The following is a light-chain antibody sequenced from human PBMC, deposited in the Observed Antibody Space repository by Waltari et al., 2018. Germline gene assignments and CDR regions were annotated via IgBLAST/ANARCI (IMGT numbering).Light chain of an antibody. CDR2: SDN. CDR3: AAWDDSLNGLYV. CDR1: TSNIGRTT. V-gene: IGLV1-44*01. J-gene: IGLJ1*01. Sequence: QSALPQPPSASGTPGQRVTISCSRITSNIGRTTAPRYQQPPGTAPKLLIYSDNQRPSGVPDRVSGSKSGTSASLAISGLQSEDEADYYCAAWDDSLNGLYVFGTGTKVTVL.